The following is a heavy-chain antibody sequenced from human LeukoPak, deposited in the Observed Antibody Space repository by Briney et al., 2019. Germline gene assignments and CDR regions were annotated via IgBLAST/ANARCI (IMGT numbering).Heavy chain of an antibody. Sequence: GGSLRLSCAASGFTFSSYWMSWVRQAPGKGLEWVANIKQDGSEKYYVDSVKGRFTISRDNAKNSLYLQMNSLRAEDTAVYYCASVTYSSSWGFDYWGQRTLVTVSS. V-gene: IGHV3-7*01. D-gene: IGHD6-13*01. CDR2: IKQDGSEK. CDR3: ASVTYSSSWGFDY. CDR1: GFTFSSYW. J-gene: IGHJ4*02.